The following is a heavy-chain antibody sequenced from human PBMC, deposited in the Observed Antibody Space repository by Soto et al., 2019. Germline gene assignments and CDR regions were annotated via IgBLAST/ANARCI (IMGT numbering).Heavy chain of an antibody. J-gene: IGHJ4*02. CDR2: ISGSDGKT. V-gene: IGHV3-23*01. Sequence: GGSLRLSCAASGFSFGSYALSWVRQAPGKGLEWVSTISGSDGKTFYADSVKGRFSISRDTSQSTLYLQLNSLRADDTAIYYCARWSYLDYWGQGTRVTVSS. D-gene: IGHD3-3*01. CDR1: GFSFGSYA. CDR3: ARWSYLDY.